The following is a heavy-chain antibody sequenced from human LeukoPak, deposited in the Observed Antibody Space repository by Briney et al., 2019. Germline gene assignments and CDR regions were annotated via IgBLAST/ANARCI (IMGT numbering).Heavy chain of an antibody. D-gene: IGHD2-15*01. V-gene: IGHV3-23*01. J-gene: IGHJ4*02. Sequence: PGGSLRLSCAASGFTFNSYAMSWVRQAPGKGLEWVSAISGSGGNTYYADSVKGRFTISRDNSKSTLYLQMNSLRAEDTAVYYCAKAPTGYCSGGSCYHFDYWGQGTQVTVSS. CDR2: ISGSGGNT. CDR1: GFTFNSYA. CDR3: AKAPTGYCSGGSCYHFDY.